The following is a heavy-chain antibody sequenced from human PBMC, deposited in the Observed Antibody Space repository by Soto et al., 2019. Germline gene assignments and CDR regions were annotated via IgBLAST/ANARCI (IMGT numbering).Heavy chain of an antibody. CDR1: GDSVSSLSSA. CDR3: ARGSASSWYAFDY. Sequence: SQTLSLPCAISGDSVSSLSSAWNWIRQSPSRGLEWLGRTYFRSKWSNDYAASVKSRITINPDTSKNQFSLQLKSVTPDDTALYYCARGSASSWYAFDYWGQGGLVTVSS. V-gene: IGHV6-1*01. D-gene: IGHD6-13*01. CDR2: TYFRSKWSN. J-gene: IGHJ4*02.